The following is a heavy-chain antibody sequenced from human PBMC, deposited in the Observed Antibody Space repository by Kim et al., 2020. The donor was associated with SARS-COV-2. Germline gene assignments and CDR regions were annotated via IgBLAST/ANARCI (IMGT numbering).Heavy chain of an antibody. CDR1: GFTFSSYA. CDR2: IWYDGSNK. Sequence: GGSLRLSCAASGFTFSSYAMHWVRQAPGKGLEWVAVIWYDGSNKYYADSVKGRFTISRDNSKNTLYLQMNSLRAEDTAVYYCAKARIATIGPDYWGQGTLVTVSS. CDR3: AKARIATIGPDY. J-gene: IGHJ4*02. V-gene: IGHV3-33*06. D-gene: IGHD2-21*01.